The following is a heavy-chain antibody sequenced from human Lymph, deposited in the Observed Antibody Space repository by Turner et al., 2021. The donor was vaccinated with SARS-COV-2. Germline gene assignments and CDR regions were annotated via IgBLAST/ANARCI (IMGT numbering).Heavy chain of an antibody. Sequence: QVQLVQSGAEVKKPGSSVKVSCKASGGTFSSYAISWVRQAPGHGLEWMGGIIPILGIANYAQRFQGRVTITADKSTSPAYWGRGSLGSGGTAGFYCARIAQPGMGGGVFYYYYGMDVWGQGTTVTVSS. D-gene: IGHD3-16*01. CDR2: IIPILGIA. CDR1: GGTFSSYA. CDR3: ARIAQPGMGGGVFYYYYGMDV. J-gene: IGHJ6*02. V-gene: IGHV1-69*10.